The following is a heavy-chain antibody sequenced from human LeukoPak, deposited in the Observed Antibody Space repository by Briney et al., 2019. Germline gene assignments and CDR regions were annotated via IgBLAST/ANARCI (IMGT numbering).Heavy chain of an antibody. V-gene: IGHV3-48*04. CDR1: GFTFSSYS. D-gene: IGHD3-3*01. CDR2: ISSSGSTI. CDR3: ARYYDFWSGYCHLDV. J-gene: IGHJ6*04. Sequence: GGSLRLSCAASGFTFSSYSMSWIRQAPGKGLEWVSYISSSGSTIYYADSVKGRFTISRDNAKNSLYLQMNSLRAEDTAVYYCARYYDFWSGYCHLDVWGKGTTVTVSS.